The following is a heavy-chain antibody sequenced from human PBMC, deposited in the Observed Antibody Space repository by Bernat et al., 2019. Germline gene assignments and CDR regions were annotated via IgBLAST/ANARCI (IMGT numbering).Heavy chain of an antibody. V-gene: IGHV3-30-3*01. CDR1: GFTFSSYA. CDR3: ARSKDIVVVVAVHDY. CDR2: ISYDGSNK. D-gene: IGHD2-15*01. J-gene: IGHJ4*02. Sequence: QVQLVESGGGLVKPGGSLRLSCAASGFTFSSYAMHWVRQAPGKGLEWVAVISYDGSNKYYADSVKGRFTISRDNSKNTLYLQMNSLRAEDTAVYYCARSKDIVVVVAVHDYWGQGTLVTVSS.